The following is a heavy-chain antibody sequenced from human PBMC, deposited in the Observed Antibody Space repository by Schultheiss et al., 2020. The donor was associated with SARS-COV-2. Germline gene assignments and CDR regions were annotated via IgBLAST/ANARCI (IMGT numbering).Heavy chain of an antibody. D-gene: IGHD3-10*01. CDR3: ARDRPGLWFGELSQYFDY. J-gene: IGHJ4*02. CDR1: GGSFSGYY. Sequence: SETLSLTCAVYGGSFSGYYWSWIRQPAGKGLEWIGSIYYSGSTYYNPSLKSRVTISVDTSKNQFSLKLSSVTAADTAVYYCARDRPGLWFGELSQYFDYWGQGTLVTVSS. CDR2: IYYSGST. V-gene: IGHV4-34*01.